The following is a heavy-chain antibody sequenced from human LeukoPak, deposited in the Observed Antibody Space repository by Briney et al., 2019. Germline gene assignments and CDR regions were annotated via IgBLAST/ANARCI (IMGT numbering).Heavy chain of an antibody. CDR1: GLTFSSSW. D-gene: IGHD6-13*01. Sequence: GGSLRLSCAVSGLTFSSSWMDWVRQAPGKGLEWVASINPDGNKKYSADSVKGRFTISRDNAKNSLFLQMNSLRAEDTAVYYCARGPLIAAAGTWWGQGTLVTVSS. J-gene: IGHJ4*02. V-gene: IGHV3-7*03. CDR2: INPDGNKK. CDR3: ARGPLIAAAGTW.